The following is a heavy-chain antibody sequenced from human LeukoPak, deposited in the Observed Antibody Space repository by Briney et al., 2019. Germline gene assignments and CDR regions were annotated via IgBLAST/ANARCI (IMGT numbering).Heavy chain of an antibody. Sequence: SETLSLTFTVSGGSISSYYWSWIRQPPGKGLEWIGYIYYSGSTNYNPSLKSRVTISVDTSKNQFSLKLSSVTAADTAVYYCARYNSGWYNDAFDIWGQGTMVTVPS. CDR1: GGSISSYY. D-gene: IGHD6-19*01. J-gene: IGHJ3*02. CDR3: ARYNSGWYNDAFDI. V-gene: IGHV4-59*01. CDR2: IYYSGST.